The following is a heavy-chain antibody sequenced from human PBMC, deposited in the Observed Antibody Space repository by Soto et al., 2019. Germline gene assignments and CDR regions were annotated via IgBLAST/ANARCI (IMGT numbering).Heavy chain of an antibody. CDR3: AKTILEVPPGISRRSPFRKTSAPPDYYYYGVDV. V-gene: IGHV3-23*01. D-gene: IGHD2-2*01. Sequence: EVQVLESGGGLVQPGGSLRLPCKASGFTFSSYVMTWVRQAPGKGREGISSISGSGGGTYYTDSLQGRFTISRDNSKDTLYLQMDSLRGEDTAVYYCAKTILEVPPGISRRSPFRKTSAPPDYYYYGVDVWGQGTTVTVSS. J-gene: IGHJ6*02. CDR2: ISGSGGGT. CDR1: GFTFSSYV.